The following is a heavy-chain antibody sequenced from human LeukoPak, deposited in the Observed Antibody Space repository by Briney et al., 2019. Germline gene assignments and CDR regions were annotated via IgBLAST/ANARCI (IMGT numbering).Heavy chain of an antibody. CDR3: ARGIPSDAFDI. D-gene: IGHD2-21*01. CDR2: VYSDGTS. V-gene: IGHV3-53*04. CDR1: GLTVNSNY. Sequence: PGGFLRLSCTASGLTVNSNYMSWVRQAPGKGLEWVSVVYSDGTSYSADSVKGRFTISRHHSKNTLYLQMNSLRTEDTAVYYCARGIPSDAFDIWGQGTMVIVSS. J-gene: IGHJ3*02.